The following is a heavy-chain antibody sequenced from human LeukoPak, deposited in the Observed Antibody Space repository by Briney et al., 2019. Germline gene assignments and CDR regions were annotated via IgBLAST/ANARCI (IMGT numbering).Heavy chain of an antibody. CDR3: ARDKEQWLAGTPYFDY. CDR2: INPNSGGT. CDR1: GYTFTGYY. V-gene: IGHV1-2*02. Sequence: ASVKVSCKASGYTFTGYYMHWVRQAPGQGLEWMGWINPNSGGTNYAQKFQGRVTMTRDTSISTAYMELSRLRSDDTAVYYCARDKEQWLAGTPYFDYWGQGTLVTVSS. J-gene: IGHJ4*02. D-gene: IGHD6-19*01.